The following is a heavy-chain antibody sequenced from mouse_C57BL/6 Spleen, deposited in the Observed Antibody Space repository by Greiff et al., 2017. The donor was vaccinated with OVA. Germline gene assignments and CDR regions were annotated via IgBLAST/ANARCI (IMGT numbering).Heavy chain of an antibody. D-gene: IGHD1-1*01. CDR2: ISSGGSYT. J-gene: IGHJ3*01. Sequence: DVQLVESGGDLVKPGGSLKLSCAASGFTFSSYGMSWVRQTPDKRLEWVATISSGGSYTYYPDSVKGRFTISRDNAKNTLYLQMSSLKSEDTAMYYCARHERPTVAATGFAYWGQGTLVTVSA. V-gene: IGHV5-6*01. CDR3: ARHERPTVAATGFAY. CDR1: GFTFSSYG.